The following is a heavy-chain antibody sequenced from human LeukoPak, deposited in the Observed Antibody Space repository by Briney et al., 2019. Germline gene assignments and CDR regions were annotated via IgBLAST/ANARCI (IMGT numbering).Heavy chain of an antibody. Sequence: SLKGRFTVSRDNAKKSLFLQMSSLRAEDTAVYYCARDLAPYCSGGSCSTFDYWGQGTLVTVSS. D-gene: IGHD2-15*01. CDR3: ARDLAPYCSGGSCSTFDY. J-gene: IGHJ4*02. V-gene: IGHV3-21*01.